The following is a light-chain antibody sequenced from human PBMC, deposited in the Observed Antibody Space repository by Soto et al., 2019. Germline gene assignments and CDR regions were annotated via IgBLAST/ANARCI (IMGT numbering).Light chain of an antibody. CDR2: WAS. CDR1: QSVLSSSNNENY. Sequence: DIVMTQSPDSLAVSLGERATINCKSSQSVLSSSNNENYLAWYQQKPRQPPKLLIYWASTRDSGVPDRFSGSGSGTHFSLTISSLQAEDVAVYYCQQYYTTPFTFGPGTKVGYQ. CDR3: QQYYTTPFT. V-gene: IGKV4-1*01. J-gene: IGKJ3*01.